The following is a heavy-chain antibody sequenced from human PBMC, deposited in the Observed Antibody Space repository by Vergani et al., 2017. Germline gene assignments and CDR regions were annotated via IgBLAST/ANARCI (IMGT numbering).Heavy chain of an antibody. Sequence: QVHLVQSGSEVKKPGASVKVSCKASGYTITDYYIHWVRHAPAQRLEWMGWINPNSGGKNYEQTFQSRVTMTWDTSTTTAYVELSRLRSDDTAVYYCGRGRPYGGWFDPWGQGTLVTVSS. V-gene: IGHV1-2*02. CDR3: GRGRPYGGWFDP. J-gene: IGHJ5*02. D-gene: IGHD4-17*01. CDR2: INPNSGGK. CDR1: GYTITDYY.